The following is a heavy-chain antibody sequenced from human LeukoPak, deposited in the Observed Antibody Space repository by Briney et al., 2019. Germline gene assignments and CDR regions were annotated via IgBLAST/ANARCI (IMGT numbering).Heavy chain of an antibody. CDR1: GGTFSSCA. V-gene: IGHV1-69*04. CDR3: ASRIGPYSYGSYYGMDV. J-gene: IGHJ6*02. CDR2: IIPILGIA. D-gene: IGHD5-18*01. Sequence: ASVKVSCKASGGTFSSCAMSWVRQAPGQGLEWMGRIIPILGIANYAQKFQGRVTITADKSTSTAYMELSSLRSEDTAVYYCASRIGPYSYGSYYGMDVWGQGTTVTVSS.